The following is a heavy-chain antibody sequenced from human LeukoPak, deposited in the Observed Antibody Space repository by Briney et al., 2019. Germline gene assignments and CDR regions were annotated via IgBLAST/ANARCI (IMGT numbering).Heavy chain of an antibody. D-gene: IGHD6-6*01. CDR1: GYTFTSYY. J-gene: IGHJ4*02. Sequence: ASVKVSCKASGYTFTSYYMHWVRQAPGQGLEWMGWINPNSGGTNYAQKFQGRVTMTRDTSISTAYMELSRLRSDDTAVYYCAREGIKYSSSRPFDYWGQGTLVTVSS. CDR2: INPNSGGT. CDR3: AREGIKYSSSRPFDY. V-gene: IGHV1-2*02.